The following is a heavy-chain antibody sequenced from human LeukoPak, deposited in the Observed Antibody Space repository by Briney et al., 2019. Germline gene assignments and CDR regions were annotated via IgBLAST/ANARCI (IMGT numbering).Heavy chain of an antibody. Sequence: GGSLRLSCAASGFTLSDYWMHWVRQAPGKGLVWVSRINSDGSRIIYADSVRGRFTISRDNAKNTVYLQMNSLRADDTAVYFCARAPQIGFSGFDKNYWGQGTLVTVSS. CDR3: ARAPQIGFSGFDKNY. CDR1: GFTLSDYW. D-gene: IGHD5-12*01. J-gene: IGHJ4*02. V-gene: IGHV3-74*01. CDR2: INSDGSRI.